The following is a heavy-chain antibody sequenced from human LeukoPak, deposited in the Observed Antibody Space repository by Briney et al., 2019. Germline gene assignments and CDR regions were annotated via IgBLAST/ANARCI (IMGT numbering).Heavy chain of an antibody. J-gene: IGHJ4*02. Sequence: GGSLRLSCAASGLTVSSNYMSWVRQAPGKGLEWVSVIYSGGSTYYADSVKGRFTISRDNSKNTLYLQMNSLRAEDTAVYYCARGARYGVPDYWGQGTLVTVSS. CDR2: IYSGGST. D-gene: IGHD4-17*01. CDR1: GLTVSSNY. V-gene: IGHV3-53*01. CDR3: ARGARYGVPDY.